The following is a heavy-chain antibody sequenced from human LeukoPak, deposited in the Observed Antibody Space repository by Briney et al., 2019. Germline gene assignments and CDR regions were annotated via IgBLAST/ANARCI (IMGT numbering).Heavy chain of an antibody. Sequence: GASVKVSCKASGGTFSSYAISWVRQAPGQGLEWMGGIIPIFGTANYAQKFQGRVTITADKSTSTAYMELSSLRSEDTAVYYCARAYGSGSYSYYSYYMDVWGKGTTVTISS. CDR3: ARAYGSGSYSYYSYYMDV. J-gene: IGHJ6*03. CDR1: GGTFSSYA. V-gene: IGHV1-69*06. D-gene: IGHD3-10*01. CDR2: IIPIFGTA.